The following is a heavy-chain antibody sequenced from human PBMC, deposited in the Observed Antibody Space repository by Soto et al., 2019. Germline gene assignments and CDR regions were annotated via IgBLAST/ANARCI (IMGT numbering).Heavy chain of an antibody. Sequence: SVEVSCKASGDTFSSYAISWVRQAPGQGLEWMGGIIPLFATANYAQKFQGRVTITADKSTSTAYMELSSLRSEDTAVYYCARTDFWSGFSNWFDPWGQGTLVTVSS. J-gene: IGHJ5*02. CDR2: IIPLFATA. D-gene: IGHD3-3*01. V-gene: IGHV1-69*06. CDR3: ARTDFWSGFSNWFDP. CDR1: GDTFSSYA.